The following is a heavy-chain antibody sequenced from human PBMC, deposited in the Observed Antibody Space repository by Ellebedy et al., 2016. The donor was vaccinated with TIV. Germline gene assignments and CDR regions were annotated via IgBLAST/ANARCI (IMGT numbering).Heavy chain of an antibody. J-gene: IGHJ5*02. Sequence: GESLKISCAASGFNFRSYWMTWVRQVPGKGLEWVAKIRQEGDEIYYVESVKGRFTISRDNAKNSLFLQMNSLRVEDTAVYYSARRASYGDYAVQVNPWFDPWGQGTLVTVSS. CDR1: GFNFRSYW. V-gene: IGHV3-7*01. D-gene: IGHD4-17*01. CDR3: ARRASYGDYAVQVNPWFDP. CDR2: IRQEGDEI.